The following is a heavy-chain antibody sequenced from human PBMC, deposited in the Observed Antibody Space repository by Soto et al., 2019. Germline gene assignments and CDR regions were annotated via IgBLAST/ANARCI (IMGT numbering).Heavy chain of an antibody. J-gene: IGHJ6*02. D-gene: IGHD6-13*01. CDR2: ITYNGNE. CDR3: ARELMPAAGSGDFYAMDV. Sequence: PGGSLRLSCAASGFTFSSYTMHWVRQAPGKGLEWVAVITYNGNEYYTDSVRGRFTISRDSSTTTVYLQMNSLRPGDTALYYCARELMPAAGSGDFYAMDVWGQGTTVTVSS. V-gene: IGHV3-30*04. CDR1: GFTFSSYT.